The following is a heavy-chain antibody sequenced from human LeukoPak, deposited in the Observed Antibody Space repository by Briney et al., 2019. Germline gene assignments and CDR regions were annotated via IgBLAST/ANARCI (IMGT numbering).Heavy chain of an antibody. J-gene: IGHJ6*02. CDR2: ISSSSSYI. V-gene: IGHV3-21*01. Sequence: GGSLRLSCAASGFTFRSYGMSWVRQAPGKGLEWVSSISSSSSYIYYADSVKGRFTISRDNAKNSLYLQMNSPRAEDTAVYYCARDLDLVVVVAANPGDYGMDVWGQGTTVTVSS. D-gene: IGHD2-15*01. CDR3: ARDLDLVVVVAANPGDYGMDV. CDR1: GFTFRSYG.